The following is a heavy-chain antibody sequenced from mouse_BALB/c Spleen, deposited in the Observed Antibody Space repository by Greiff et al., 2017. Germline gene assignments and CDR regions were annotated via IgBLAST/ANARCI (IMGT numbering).Heavy chain of an antibody. CDR1: GFSLTSYG. V-gene: IGHV2-2*02. D-gene: IGHD6-5*01. CDR3: ARNTPGFLYYFDY. Sequence: QVQLKESGPGLVQPSQSLSITCTVSGFSLTSYGVHWVRQSPGKGLEWLGVIWSGGSTDYNAAFISRLSISKDNSKSQVLFKMNSLQANDTAIYYCARNTPGFLYYFDYWGQGTTLTVAS. J-gene: IGHJ2*01. CDR2: IWSGGST.